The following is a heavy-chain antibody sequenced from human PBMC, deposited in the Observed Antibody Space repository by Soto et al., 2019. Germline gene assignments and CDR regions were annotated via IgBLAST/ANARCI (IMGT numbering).Heavy chain of an antibody. CDR1: GFTLSSCS. J-gene: IGHJ6*02. CDR3: AREYTAWPLAYGWDV. V-gene: IGHV3-21*01. D-gene: IGHD2-2*02. Sequence: GGPRSRYCVGSGFTLSSCSTNYVRQAPGKGLEWVSSISSRSDIYYADSVKGRFTISRDNAKNSVSLQMNSLRAEDTAVYYCAREYTAWPLAYGWDVWGQGTTVTVSS. CDR2: ISSRSDI.